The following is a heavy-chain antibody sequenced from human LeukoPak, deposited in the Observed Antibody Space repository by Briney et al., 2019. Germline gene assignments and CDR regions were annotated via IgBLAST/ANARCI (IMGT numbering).Heavy chain of an antibody. Sequence: GGALRLSCAASGFTFNSYDMTWVRQAPGKGLEWVSYISSSGSTIYYADSVKGRFTISRDNAKNSLYLQMNSLRAEDTAVYYCARDGVWSSSWYYFDYWGQGTLVTVSS. CDR2: ISSSGSTI. CDR1: GFTFNSYD. D-gene: IGHD6-13*01. CDR3: ARDGVWSSSWYYFDY. V-gene: IGHV3-48*01. J-gene: IGHJ4*02.